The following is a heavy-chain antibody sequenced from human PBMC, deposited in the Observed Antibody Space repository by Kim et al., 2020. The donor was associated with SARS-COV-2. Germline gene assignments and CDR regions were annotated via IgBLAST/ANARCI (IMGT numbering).Heavy chain of an antibody. CDR3: ARTLIGRPQPWFDP. V-gene: IGHV4-59*01. J-gene: IGHJ5*02. D-gene: IGHD3-10*01. Sequence: SETLSLTCTVSGGSISSYYWSWIRQPPGKGLEWIGYIYYSGSTNYNPSLKSRVTISVDTSKNQFSLKLSSVTAADTAVYYCARTLIGRPQPWFDPWGQGTLVTVSS. CDR2: IYYSGST. CDR1: GGSISSYY.